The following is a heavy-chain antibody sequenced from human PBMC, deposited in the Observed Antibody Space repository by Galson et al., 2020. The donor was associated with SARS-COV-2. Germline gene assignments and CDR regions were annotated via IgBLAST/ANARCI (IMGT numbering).Heavy chain of an antibody. Sequence: SVKVSCKASGFTFTSSAMQWVRQARGQRLEWIGWIVVGSGNTNYAQKFQERVTITRDMSTSTAYMELSSLRSEDTAVYYCAAVEPAYYYDSSGYYFMYAFDIWGQGTMVTVSS. CDR3: AAVEPAYYYDSSGYYFMYAFDI. D-gene: IGHD3-22*01. J-gene: IGHJ3*02. CDR2: IVVGSGNT. CDR1: GFTFTSSA. V-gene: IGHV1-58*02.